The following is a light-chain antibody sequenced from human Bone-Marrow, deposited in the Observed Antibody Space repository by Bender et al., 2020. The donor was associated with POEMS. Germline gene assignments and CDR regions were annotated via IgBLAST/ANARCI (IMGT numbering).Light chain of an antibody. J-gene: IGLJ3*02. CDR1: SSDVGSYNY. CDR3: CSYAGSYTWV. Sequence: QSALTQPASVSGSPGQSITISCTGTSSDVGSYNYVSWYQQHPGKAPKLMIYDVSTRPSGVPDRFSGSKSGNTASLTISGLQAEDETDYYCCSYAGSYTWVFGGGTKLTVL. V-gene: IGLV2-11*01. CDR2: DVS.